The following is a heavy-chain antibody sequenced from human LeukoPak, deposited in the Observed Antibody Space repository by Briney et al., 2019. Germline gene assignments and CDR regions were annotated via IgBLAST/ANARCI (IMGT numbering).Heavy chain of an antibody. CDR1: GYTFTNYA. Sequence: ASVKVSCKTSGYTFTNYAMNWVRQAPGQGLEWMGWINTNTGNPTYAQDFTGRFVFSLDTSVSTAYLQLSSLKAEDTAVYYCARLYWYYYDNGPGGSDAFDFWGQGTMVTVSS. D-gene: IGHD3-22*01. J-gene: IGHJ3*01. CDR3: ARLYWYYYDNGPGGSDAFDF. V-gene: IGHV7-4-1*02. CDR2: INTNTGNP.